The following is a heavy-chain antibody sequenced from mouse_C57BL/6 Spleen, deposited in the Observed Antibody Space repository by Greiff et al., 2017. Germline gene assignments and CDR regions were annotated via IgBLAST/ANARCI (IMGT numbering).Heavy chain of an antibody. CDR1: GYTFTSYW. CDR3: ASSIYYDYGDWYFDV. D-gene: IGHD2-4*01. V-gene: IGHV1-53*01. CDR2: INPSNGGT. Sequence: VQLQQPGTELVKPGASVKLSCKASGYTFTSYWMHWVKQRPGQGLEWIGNINPSNGGTNYNEKFKSKATLTVDKSSSTAYMQLSSLTSEDSAVYYCASSIYYDYGDWYFDVWGTGTTVTVSS. J-gene: IGHJ1*03.